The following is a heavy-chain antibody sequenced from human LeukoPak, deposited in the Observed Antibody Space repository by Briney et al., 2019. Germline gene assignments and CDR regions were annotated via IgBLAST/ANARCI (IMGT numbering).Heavy chain of an antibody. CDR3: ANLGIAVAGIDY. V-gene: IGHV3-23*01. CDR1: GFTFSSYA. Sequence: GGSLRHSCAASGFTFSSYAMSWVRQAPGKGLEWVSAISGSGGSTYYADSVKGRFTISRDNSKNTLYLQMNSLRAEDTAVYYCANLGIAVAGIDYWGQGTLVTVSS. D-gene: IGHD6-19*01. J-gene: IGHJ4*02. CDR2: ISGSGGST.